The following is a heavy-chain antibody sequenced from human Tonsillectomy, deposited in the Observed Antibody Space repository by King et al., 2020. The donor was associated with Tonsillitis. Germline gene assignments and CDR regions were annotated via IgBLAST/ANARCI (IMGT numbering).Heavy chain of an antibody. CDR2: IYRGGST. J-gene: IGHJ4*02. V-gene: IGHV3-53*02. CDR1: AFTVSSAY. Sequence: VQLVETGGGLIQPGGSLRLSCTASAFTVSSAYITWVRQAPGKGLEWVSVIYRGGSTYYADPVKGRFPLSRDNSKNTLYLQMDSLRAEDTAIYYCATVTGSGNYIYFDYWGQGTLVTVSS. CDR3: ATVTGSGNYIYFDY. D-gene: IGHD3-10*01.